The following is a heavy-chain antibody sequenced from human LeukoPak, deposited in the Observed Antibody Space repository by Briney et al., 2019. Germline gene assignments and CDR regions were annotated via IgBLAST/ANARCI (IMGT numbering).Heavy chain of an antibody. V-gene: IGHV4-34*01. J-gene: IGHJ4*02. Sequence: SETLSLTCAVYGGSFSGYYWSWIRQPPGKGLEWIGEINHSGSTNYNPSLKSRVTISVDTSKNQFSLKLSSVTAAATAVYYCARANTVYSSSGIDYWGQGTLVTVSS. CDR1: GGSFSGYY. CDR3: ARANTVYSSSGIDY. CDR2: INHSGST. D-gene: IGHD6-13*01.